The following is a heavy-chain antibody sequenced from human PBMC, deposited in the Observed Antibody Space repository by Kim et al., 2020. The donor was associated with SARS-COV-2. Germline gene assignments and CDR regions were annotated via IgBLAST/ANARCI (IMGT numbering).Heavy chain of an antibody. Sequence: AQKFQGRVTITADTSTHTVYMELSSLTVDDTAVYYCTRDEVDTFDYWGQGTLVTVSS. V-gene: IGHV1-69*04. J-gene: IGHJ4*02. CDR3: TRDEVDTFDY. D-gene: IGHD1-26*01.